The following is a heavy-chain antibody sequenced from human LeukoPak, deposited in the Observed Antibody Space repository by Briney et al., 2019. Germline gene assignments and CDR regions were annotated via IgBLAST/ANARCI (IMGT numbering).Heavy chain of an antibody. CDR2: FDPEDGET. J-gene: IGHJ5*02. CDR1: GNTLTELS. D-gene: IGHD3-3*01. Sequence: ASVKVSCKVSGNTLTELSMHWVRQAPGKGLEWMGGFDPEDGETIYAQKSQGRVTMTEDTSTDTAYMALSSLRSEDTAVYYCAIQYDFWSGYSTSNWFDPWGQGTLVTVSS. V-gene: IGHV1-24*01. CDR3: AIQYDFWSGYSTSNWFDP.